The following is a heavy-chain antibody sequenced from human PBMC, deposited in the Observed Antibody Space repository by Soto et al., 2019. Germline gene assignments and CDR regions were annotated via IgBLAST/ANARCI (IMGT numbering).Heavy chain of an antibody. D-gene: IGHD5-12*01. J-gene: IGHJ6*02. Sequence: PSETLSLTCSVSGGSISSVGHYWTWTRQQPGKGLEWIGYIYYSGSTDYNPTLKSRVTISVDRSKNQFSLNLSSVTAADTAVYYCARKVGMATKRDYYYYGMDVWGQGTTVTVSS. CDR3: ARKVGMATKRDYYYYGMDV. CDR1: GGSISSVGHY. V-gene: IGHV4-31*03. CDR2: IYYSGST.